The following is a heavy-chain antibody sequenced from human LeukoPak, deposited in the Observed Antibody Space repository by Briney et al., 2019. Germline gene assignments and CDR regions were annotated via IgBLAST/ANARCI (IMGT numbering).Heavy chain of an antibody. V-gene: IGHV3-30*18. Sequence: GGSLRLSFAASGFTVSSNYMSWVRQAPGKGLEWVAVISYDGSNKYYADSVKGRFTISRDNSKNTLYLQMNSLRAEDTAVYYCAKPPDSSGVWGQGTLVTVSS. CDR1: GFTVSSNY. CDR3: AKPPDSSGV. J-gene: IGHJ4*02. D-gene: IGHD3-22*01. CDR2: ISYDGSNK.